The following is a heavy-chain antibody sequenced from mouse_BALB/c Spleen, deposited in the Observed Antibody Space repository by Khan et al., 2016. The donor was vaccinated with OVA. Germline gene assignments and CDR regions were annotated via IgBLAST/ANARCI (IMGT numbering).Heavy chain of an antibody. Sequence: QVQLQQSGPELVKPGASVKMSCKASGYTFTDYVMNWVKQSNGQGLEWIGQIYPGSDSTYYNEKFKGKATLTTDRSSNTAYMQLSNLTSEDSAVYVCARAGWDVFAYWGQGTLVTGSA. J-gene: IGHJ3*01. V-gene: IGHV1-77*01. CDR1: GYTFTDYV. D-gene: IGHD4-1*01. CDR2: IYPGSDST. CDR3: ARAGWDVFAY.